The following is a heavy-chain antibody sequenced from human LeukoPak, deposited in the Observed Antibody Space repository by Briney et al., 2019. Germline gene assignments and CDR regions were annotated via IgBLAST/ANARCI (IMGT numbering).Heavy chain of an antibody. J-gene: IGHJ4*02. Sequence: GGSLRLSCAASGFTFSSCAMGWVRQAPGKGLEWVSTISGSGGRTYYADSVKGRFTIARDNSKNTLYLQVNSLRAEDTAVYHCAKVDCSAGSCYSIDYWGQGTLVTVSS. V-gene: IGHV3-23*01. CDR1: GFTFSSCA. CDR2: ISGSGGRT. CDR3: AKVDCSAGSCYSIDY. D-gene: IGHD2-15*01.